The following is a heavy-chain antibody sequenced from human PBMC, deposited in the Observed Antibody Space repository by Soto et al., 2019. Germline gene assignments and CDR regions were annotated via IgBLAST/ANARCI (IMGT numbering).Heavy chain of an antibody. D-gene: IGHD4-17*01. J-gene: IGHJ4*02. Sequence: SETLSLTCTVSGGSVTSHTYYWSWIRQHLGRGLEWIGNIHFRGTTYYSPSLEGRVTMSVDTSKNQFSLRLTSVTAADTAVYFCAAYDFGDFYFDYWGQGALVTVSS. V-gene: IGHV4-31*02. CDR3: AAYDFGDFYFDY. CDR2: IHFRGTT. CDR1: GGSVTSHTYY.